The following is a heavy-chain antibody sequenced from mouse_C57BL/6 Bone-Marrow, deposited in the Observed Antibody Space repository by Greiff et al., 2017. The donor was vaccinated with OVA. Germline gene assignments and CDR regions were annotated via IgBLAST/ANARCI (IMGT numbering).Heavy chain of an antibody. CDR1: GFTFSDYG. CDR2: ISSGSSTI. Sequence: EVKVVESGGGLVKPGGSLKLSCAASGFTFSDYGMHWVRQAPEKGLEWVAYISSGSSTIYYADTVKGRFTISRDNAKNTLFLQMTSLRSEDTAMYYCARTYYEYLGYWGQGTSVTVSS. J-gene: IGHJ4*01. D-gene: IGHD5-1*01. CDR3: ARTYYEYLGY. V-gene: IGHV5-17*01.